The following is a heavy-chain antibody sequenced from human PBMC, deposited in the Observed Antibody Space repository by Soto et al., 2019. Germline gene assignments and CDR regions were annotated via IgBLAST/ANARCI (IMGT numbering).Heavy chain of an antibody. D-gene: IGHD6-13*01. J-gene: IGHJ4*02. V-gene: IGHV3-23*01. Sequence: GGSLRLSCAASGFTFRSYAISWVRQAPGKGLEWVSGISGSASSTYYADSVKGRFTISRDNTKNTVYLEMNSLRAEDTAVYYCAKTGSSWYGYYFDYWGQGTLVTVSS. CDR3: AKTGSSWYGYYFDY. CDR1: GFTFRSYA. CDR2: ISGSASST.